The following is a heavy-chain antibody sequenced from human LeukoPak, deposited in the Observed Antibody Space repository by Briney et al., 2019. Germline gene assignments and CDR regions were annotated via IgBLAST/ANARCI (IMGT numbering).Heavy chain of an antibody. V-gene: IGHV1-2*02. CDR2: INPNSGGT. CDR1: GYTFTGYY. J-gene: IGHJ4*02. D-gene: IGHD2-2*01. CDR3: AGANALYCSSTSCLFDY. Sequence: EASVKVSCKASGYTFTGYYMHWVRQAPGQGLEWMACINPNSGGTYYAQNFHDRITMTRDTSISTAYMELSRLRSDDTAIYYCAGANALYCSSTSCLFDYWGQGTLVTVSS.